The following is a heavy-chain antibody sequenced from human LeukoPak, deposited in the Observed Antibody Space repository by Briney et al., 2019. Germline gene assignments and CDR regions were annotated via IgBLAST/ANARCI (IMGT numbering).Heavy chain of an antibody. J-gene: IGHJ4*02. CDR1: GGLISSGSYY. CDR2: MYSSSST. D-gene: IGHD2-2*01. CDR3: ARDREDIVLLPGAKRKTWYFDY. Sequence: SETLSLTRTVSGGLISSGSYYWSWHRQPAGKGLEWVGRMYSSSSTNYNPSLKSRVTISVDTSKNQFSLKLNSVTAADTAVYYCARDREDIVLLPGAKRKTWYFDYWGQGTLVTVSS. V-gene: IGHV4-61*02.